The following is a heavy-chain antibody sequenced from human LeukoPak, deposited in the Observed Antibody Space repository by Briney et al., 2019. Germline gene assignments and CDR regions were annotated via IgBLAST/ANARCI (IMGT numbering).Heavy chain of an antibody. CDR2: TNPHSGVT. V-gene: IGHV1-2*02. CDR3: ARGGINNCFYT. CDR1: GYSFSYYY. Sequence: ASVKVSCKASGYSFSYYYIHWVRQAPGQGLEWVGWTNPHSGVTKYAQKLQGRVTVTGDTSINTAYMELRSLRSDDTAVYYCARGGINNCFYTWGQGTLVTVSS. J-gene: IGHJ5*02. D-gene: IGHD3-16*01.